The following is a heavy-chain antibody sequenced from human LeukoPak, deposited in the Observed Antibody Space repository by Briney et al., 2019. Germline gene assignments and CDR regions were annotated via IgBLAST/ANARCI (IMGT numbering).Heavy chain of an antibody. D-gene: IGHD4/OR15-4a*01. CDR3: AKSASAYYYMDV. CDR1: GFTFSSYG. V-gene: IGHV3-30*02. J-gene: IGHJ6*03. CDR2: MSHDGVKI. Sequence: GGSLRLSCAASGFTFSSYGMHWVRQAPGKGLEWVAFMSHDGVKIFHADSVKGRFTISRDNSKSILYLQMNSLRAEDTAVYYCAKSASAYYYMDVWGKGTTVTVSS.